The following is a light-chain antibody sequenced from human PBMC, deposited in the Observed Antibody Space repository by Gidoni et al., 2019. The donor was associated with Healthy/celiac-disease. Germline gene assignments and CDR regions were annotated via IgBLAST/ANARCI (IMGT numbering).Light chain of an antibody. CDR2: AAS. CDR3: QQLNSYT. J-gene: IGKJ4*01. V-gene: IGKV1-9*01. CDR1: QGISSY. Sequence: IQLTQSPSFLSASVGDRVTITCRASQGISSYLAWYQQKPGKAPKLLIYAASTLQSGVPSRFSGSGSVTEFTLTISSLQPEDFATYYCQQLNSYTFGGGTKVEIK.